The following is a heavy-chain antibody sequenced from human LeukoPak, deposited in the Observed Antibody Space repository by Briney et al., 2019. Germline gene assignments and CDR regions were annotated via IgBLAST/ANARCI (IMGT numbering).Heavy chain of an antibody. Sequence: GGSLRLSCTAPGFTFINYSMNWVRQGPGKGLGWVSSISSSSILIYYAQSVKGRFTIPRDNAKNSLYLQMNSLRAEDTAVYYCARGSRGNIAAAGHFDYWGQGTLVTVSS. J-gene: IGHJ4*02. CDR1: GFTFINYS. CDR2: ISSSSILI. V-gene: IGHV3-21*01. CDR3: ARGSRGNIAAAGHFDY. D-gene: IGHD6-13*01.